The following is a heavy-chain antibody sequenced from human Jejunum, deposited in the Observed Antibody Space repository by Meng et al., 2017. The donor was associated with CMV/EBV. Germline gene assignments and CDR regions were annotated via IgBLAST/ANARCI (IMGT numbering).Heavy chain of an antibody. CDR3: ARDGYCSGGSCYSYYGMDV. V-gene: IGHV4-59*11. J-gene: IGHJ6*02. CDR1: SNHY. CDR2: IYYSGST. D-gene: IGHD2-15*01. Sequence: SNHYWSWIRQPPGKGLEWIGYIYYSGSTNYNPSLKSRVTISVDTSKNQFSLKLSSVTAADTAVYYCARDGYCSGGSCYSYYGMDVWGQGTMVTVSS.